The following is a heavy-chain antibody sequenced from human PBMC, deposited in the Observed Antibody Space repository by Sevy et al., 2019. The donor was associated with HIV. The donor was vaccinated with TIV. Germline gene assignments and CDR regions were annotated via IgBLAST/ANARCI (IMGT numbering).Heavy chain of an antibody. CDR2: ISSSSTI. Sequence: GGSLRLSCAASGFTFSSYSMNWVRQAPGKGLEWVSYISSSSTIYYADSVKGRFTISRDNAKNSLYLQMNSLRTEDTAVYYCARDLYYYDSSGSTLNAFDIWGQGTMVTVSS. J-gene: IGHJ3*02. CDR1: GFTFSSYS. V-gene: IGHV3-48*01. D-gene: IGHD3-22*01. CDR3: ARDLYYYDSSGSTLNAFDI.